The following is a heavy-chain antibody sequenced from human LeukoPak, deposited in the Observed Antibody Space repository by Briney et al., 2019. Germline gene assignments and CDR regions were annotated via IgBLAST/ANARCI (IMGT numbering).Heavy chain of an antibody. CDR2: IYTSGST. CDR1: GGSISSYY. Sequence: SESLSLTCTVSGGSISSYYWSWIRQPAGKGLEWIGRIYTSGSTNYNPSLKSRVTMSVDTSKNQFSLKLSSVTAADTAVYYCARESSGSYYDYYMDVWGKGTTVTISS. V-gene: IGHV4-4*07. D-gene: IGHD3-10*01. CDR3: ARESSGSYYDYYMDV. J-gene: IGHJ6*03.